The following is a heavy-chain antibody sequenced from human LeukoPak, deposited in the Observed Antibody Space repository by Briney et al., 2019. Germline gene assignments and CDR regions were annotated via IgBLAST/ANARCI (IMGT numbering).Heavy chain of an antibody. CDR1: GGSISSYY. D-gene: IGHD3-9*01. J-gene: IGHJ4*02. V-gene: IGHV4-59*08. Sequence: SETLSLTCTVSGGSISSYYWSWIRQPPGKGLEGIGYIYDSGSTNYNPSLKSRVTISVDTSKNQFSLKLSYVTAADTAVYYCARHDNILTGYYIGYFDYWGQGTLVTVSS. CDR2: IYDSGST. CDR3: ARHDNILTGYYIGYFDY.